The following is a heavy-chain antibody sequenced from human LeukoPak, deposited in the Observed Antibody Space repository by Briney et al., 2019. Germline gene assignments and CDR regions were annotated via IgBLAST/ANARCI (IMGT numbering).Heavy chain of an antibody. J-gene: IGHJ4*02. CDR1: GYTFTSYG. CDR3: ARGRYYYDSSGYYPGH. Sequence: ASVKVSCKASGYTFTSYGISWVRQAPGQGLEWMGWISAYNGNTNYAQKLQGRVTMTTDTSTSTAYMELRSLRSEDTAVYYCARGRYYYDSSGYYPGHWGQGTLVTVSS. CDR2: ISAYNGNT. D-gene: IGHD3-22*01. V-gene: IGHV1-18*01.